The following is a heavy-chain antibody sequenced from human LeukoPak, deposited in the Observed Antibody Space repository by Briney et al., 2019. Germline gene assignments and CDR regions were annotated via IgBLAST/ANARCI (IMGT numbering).Heavy chain of an antibody. Sequence: SETLSLTCAVYGGSFSGYYWSWLRQPPGKGLEWIGEVNHSGSTNYNPSLKSRVTISVDTSKNQFSLKLSSVTAADTAVYYCARGGPRYCSGGSCYFGYWGQGTLVTVSS. CDR2: VNHSGST. V-gene: IGHV4-34*01. D-gene: IGHD2-15*01. J-gene: IGHJ4*02. CDR3: ARGGPRYCSGGSCYFGY. CDR1: GGSFSGYY.